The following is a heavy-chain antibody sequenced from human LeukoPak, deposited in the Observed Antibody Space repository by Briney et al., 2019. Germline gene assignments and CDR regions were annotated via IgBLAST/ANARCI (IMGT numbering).Heavy chain of an antibody. Sequence: GASVKVSCKASGYTFTSYGISWVRQAPGQGLEWMGWINPNSGGTNYAQKFQGRVTMTRDTSISTAYMELSRLRSDDTAVYYCARGVLYDFWSGYSRSERYYFDYWGQGTLVTVSS. V-gene: IGHV1-2*02. CDR2: INPNSGGT. D-gene: IGHD3-3*01. CDR1: GYTFTSYG. CDR3: ARGVLYDFWSGYSRSERYYFDY. J-gene: IGHJ4*02.